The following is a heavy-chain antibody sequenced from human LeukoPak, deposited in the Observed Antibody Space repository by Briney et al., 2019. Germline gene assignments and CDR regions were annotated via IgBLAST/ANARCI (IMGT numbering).Heavy chain of an antibody. V-gene: IGHV3-11*06. D-gene: IGHD3-10*01. Sequence: PGGALRLSCAASGFALSDYYMSWIRQAPGKGLEWVSYISSSSSYTNYAESVKGRFTISSDNAKNSLYLQMNSLRAEDTAVYYCARFGGYGSGSYSNWFDPWGQGTLVTVSS. CDR2: ISSSSSYT. J-gene: IGHJ5*02. CDR3: ARFGGYGSGSYSNWFDP. CDR1: GFALSDYY.